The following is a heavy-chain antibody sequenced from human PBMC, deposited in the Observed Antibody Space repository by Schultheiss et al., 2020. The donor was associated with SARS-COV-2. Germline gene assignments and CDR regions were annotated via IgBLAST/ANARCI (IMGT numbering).Heavy chain of an antibody. D-gene: IGHD3-10*01. J-gene: IGHJ4*02. CDR1: GGSISSYY. V-gene: IGHV4-59*12. CDR2: INHSGST. Sequence: SETLSLTCTVSGGSISSYYWSWIRQPPGKGLEWIGEINHSGSTNYNPSLKSRVTISVDTSKNQFSLKLSSVTAADTAVYYCARSGSYSGIDYWGQGTLVTVSS. CDR3: ARSGSYSGIDY.